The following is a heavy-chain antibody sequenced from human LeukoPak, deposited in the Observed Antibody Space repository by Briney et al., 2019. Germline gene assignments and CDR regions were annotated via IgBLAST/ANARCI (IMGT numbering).Heavy chain of an antibody. Sequence: TSETLSLTCTVSGGSISSSSYYWGWIRQPPGKGLEWVGSIYYSGSTYYNPSLKSRVTIYVDTSKNPFSLKLSSVTAADTAVYHCARPRSGRHYSIDYWGQGTLVTVSS. CDR1: GGSISSSSYY. CDR3: ARPRSGRHYSIDY. D-gene: IGHD6-19*01. J-gene: IGHJ4*02. V-gene: IGHV4-39*01. CDR2: IYYSGST.